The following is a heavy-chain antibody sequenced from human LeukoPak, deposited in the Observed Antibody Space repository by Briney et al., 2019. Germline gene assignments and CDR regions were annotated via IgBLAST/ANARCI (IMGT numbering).Heavy chain of an antibody. Sequence: PSETLSLTCTVSGGSISSYHWSWIRQPPGKGLQWIGYIYYSGSTNYNPSLKSRVTISVDTSKNQFSLKLSSVTAADTAVYYCARHRRDYYDRYDYYYYYMDVWGKGTTVTVSS. CDR3: ARHRRDYYDRYDYYYYYMDV. CDR2: IYYSGST. D-gene: IGHD3-22*01. CDR1: GGSISSYH. J-gene: IGHJ6*03. V-gene: IGHV4-59*08.